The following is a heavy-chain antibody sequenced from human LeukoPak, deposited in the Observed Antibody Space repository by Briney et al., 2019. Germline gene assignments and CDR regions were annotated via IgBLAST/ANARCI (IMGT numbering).Heavy chain of an antibody. D-gene: IGHD3-16*02. J-gene: IGHJ4*02. V-gene: IGHV1-18*01. CDR1: GYTFTSYG. Sequence: ASVKVSCKASGYTFTSYGISWVRQAPGQGLEWMGWISAYNGNTNYAQKLQGRVTMTTDTSTSTAYMELSRLRSDDTAVYYCARAPISLIVVRLDYWGQGTLVTVSS. CDR3: ARAPISLIVVRLDY. CDR2: ISAYNGNT.